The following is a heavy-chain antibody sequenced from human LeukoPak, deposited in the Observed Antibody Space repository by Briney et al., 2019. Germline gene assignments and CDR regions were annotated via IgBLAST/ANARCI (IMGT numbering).Heavy chain of an antibody. J-gene: IGHJ5*02. D-gene: IGHD4-17*01. CDR2: IYYSGST. CDR1: GGSISSYY. V-gene: IGHV4-59*01. CDR3: ARDAFVNGDHHWFDP. Sequence: SETLSLTCTVSGGSISSYYWSWIRQPPGKGLEWIGYIYYSGSTNYNPSLKSRVTISVDTSKNQFSLKLSSVTAADTAVYYCARDAFVNGDHHWFDPWGQGTLVTVSS.